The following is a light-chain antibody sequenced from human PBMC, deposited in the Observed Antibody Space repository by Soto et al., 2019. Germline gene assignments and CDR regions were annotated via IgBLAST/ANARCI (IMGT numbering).Light chain of an antibody. CDR1: QSVSNNY. CDR3: QQYGSSPPYT. Sequence: EVVLTQSPSTLSLSPGGRATLSCRASQSVSNNYLAWYQQKPGQSPKLLIFGSSDRATGIPDRFSGSGSGTDFTLTISSLEPEDFAVYYCQQYGSSPPYTFGQGTKLEIK. J-gene: IGKJ2*01. CDR2: GSS. V-gene: IGKV3-20*01.